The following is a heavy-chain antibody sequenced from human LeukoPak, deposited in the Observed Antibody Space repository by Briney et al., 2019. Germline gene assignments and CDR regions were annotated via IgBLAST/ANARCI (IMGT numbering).Heavy chain of an antibody. V-gene: IGHV1-2*02. Sequence: ASVKVSCKASGYTFTGYYMHWVRQAPGQGLEWMGWINPNSGGTNYAQKFQGRVTMTRDTSISTAYMELSRLRSDDTAVYYCARDPSPGIAAAGALDVWGKGTTVTVSS. D-gene: IGHD6-13*01. CDR1: GYTFTGYY. CDR2: INPNSGGT. J-gene: IGHJ6*04. CDR3: ARDPSPGIAAAGALDV.